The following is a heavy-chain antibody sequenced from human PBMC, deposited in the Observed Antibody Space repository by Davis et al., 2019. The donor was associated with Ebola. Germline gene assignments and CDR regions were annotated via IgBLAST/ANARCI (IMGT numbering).Heavy chain of an antibody. Sequence: ESLKISCAASGFTVSSNYMSWVRQAPGKGLEWVSVIYSGGSTYYADSVKGRFTISRDNAKNSLYLQMNSLRAEDTAVYYCARGARPNYYGMDVWGQGTTVTVSS. D-gene: IGHD6-6*01. V-gene: IGHV3-53*01. CDR2: IYSGGST. CDR1: GFTVSSNY. CDR3: ARGARPNYYGMDV. J-gene: IGHJ6*02.